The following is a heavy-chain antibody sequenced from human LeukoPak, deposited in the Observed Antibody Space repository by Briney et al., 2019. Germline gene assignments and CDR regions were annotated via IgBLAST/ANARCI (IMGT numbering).Heavy chain of an antibody. CDR1: GFTFSSYW. J-gene: IGHJ4*02. D-gene: IGHD3-10*01. V-gene: IGHV3-7*01. CDR3: ARGGASGLWFGGSFDY. CDR2: IKQDGSEK. Sequence: GGSLRLSCAASGFTFSSYWMSWVRQAPGKGLEWVANIKQDGSEKYYVDPVKGRFTISRDNAKNSLYLQMNSLRAEDTAVYYCARGGASGLWFGGSFDYWGQGTLVTVSS.